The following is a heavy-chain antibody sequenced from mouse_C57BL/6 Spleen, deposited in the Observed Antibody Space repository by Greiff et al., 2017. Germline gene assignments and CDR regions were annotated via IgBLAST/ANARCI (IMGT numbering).Heavy chain of an antibody. Sequence: EVKLVESGGGLVQPGGSLSLSCAASGFTFTDYYMSWVSQPPGKALEWLGFIRNRANGYTSEYSASVKGRFTISRDNCQSILYLQMNDLRAEDSATYDCARSHRITYDFDDWGQGTTLTVSS. CDR2: IRNRANGYTS. D-gene: IGHD1-3*01. V-gene: IGHV7-3*01. CDR1: GFTFTDYY. CDR3: ARSHRITYDFDD. J-gene: IGHJ2*01.